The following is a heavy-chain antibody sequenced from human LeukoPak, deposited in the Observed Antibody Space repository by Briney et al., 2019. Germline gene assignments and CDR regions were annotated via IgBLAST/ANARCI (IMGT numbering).Heavy chain of an antibody. Sequence: GGSLRLSCAASGFTFSANWMHWVRQAPGKGLEWVSGISGSDGSTYYADSVKGRFTISRDYSKNTLYVQMNSLRAEDTAVYYCAKARGFCSGGSCYNPFDPWGQGTLVTVSS. V-gene: IGHV3-23*01. CDR2: ISGSDGST. D-gene: IGHD2-15*01. CDR3: AKARGFCSGGSCYNPFDP. CDR1: GFTFSANW. J-gene: IGHJ5*02.